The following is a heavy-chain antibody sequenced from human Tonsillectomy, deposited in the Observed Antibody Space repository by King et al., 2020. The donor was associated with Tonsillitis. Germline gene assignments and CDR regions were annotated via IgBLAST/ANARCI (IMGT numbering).Heavy chain of an antibody. CDR3: ARDAEGTGYYYGMGV. CDR1: GFTFSSYW. J-gene: IGHJ6*02. V-gene: IGHV3-7*03. Sequence: VQLVESGGGLVQPGGSLRLSCAASGFTFSSYWMSWVRQAPGKGLEWVANIKEDGSEKYYVDSVKGRFTISRDNAKNSLYLQMNTLRAEDTAVYYCARDAEGTGYYYGMGVWGQGTTVTVSS. CDR2: IKEDGSEK.